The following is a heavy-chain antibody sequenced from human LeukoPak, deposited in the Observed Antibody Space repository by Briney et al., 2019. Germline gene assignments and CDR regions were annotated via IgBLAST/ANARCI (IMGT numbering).Heavy chain of an antibody. V-gene: IGHV4-30-4*01. CDR3: AIWRIVVVPAAILGWFDP. J-gene: IGHJ5*02. Sequence: SETLSLTCTVSGGSISSGDYYWSWIRQPPGKGLEWIGYIYYSGSTYYNPSLKSRATISVDTSKNQFSLKLSSVTAADTAVYYCAIWRIVVVPAAILGWFDPWGQGTLVTVSS. D-gene: IGHD2-2*02. CDR1: GGSISSGDYY. CDR2: IYYSGST.